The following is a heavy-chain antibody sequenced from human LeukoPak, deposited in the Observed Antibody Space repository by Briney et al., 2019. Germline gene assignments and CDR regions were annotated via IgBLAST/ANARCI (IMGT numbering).Heavy chain of an antibody. CDR3: ARRTTYYGWRPSESPSCFDY. D-gene: IGHD2-21*01. CDR1: AYSIANGYY. Sequence: SEALSLTCTVSAYSIANGYYWGWIRQPPGKGLEWIGNIYHSGSTYYNPSLKSRVTISIDTSKNQFSLNLRSVTAADTAVYYCARRTTYYGWRPSESPSCFDYWGQGVLVTVSS. V-gene: IGHV4-38-2*02. J-gene: IGHJ4*02. CDR2: IYHSGST.